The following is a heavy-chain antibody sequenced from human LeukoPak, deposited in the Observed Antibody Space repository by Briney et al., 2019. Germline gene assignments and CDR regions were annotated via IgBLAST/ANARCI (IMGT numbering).Heavy chain of an antibody. D-gene: IGHD2-2*01. V-gene: IGHV3-48*03. Sequence: QPGGSLRLSCAASGFTFSSYEMNWVRQAPGKGLEWVSYISSSGSTIYYADSVKGGFTISRDNAKNSLYLQMNSLRAEDTAVYYCASSPFCSSTSCYRTHFQHWGQGTLVTVSS. CDR3: ASSPFCSSTSCYRTHFQH. J-gene: IGHJ1*01. CDR2: ISSSGSTI. CDR1: GFTFSSYE.